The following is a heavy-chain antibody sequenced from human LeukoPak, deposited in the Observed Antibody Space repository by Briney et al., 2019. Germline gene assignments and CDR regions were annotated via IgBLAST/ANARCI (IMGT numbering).Heavy chain of an antibody. D-gene: IGHD1-26*01. J-gene: IGHJ4*02. CDR3: ARSWKLLQNFDS. Sequence: GGSLRLSCAASGFTFSSYAMYWVRQAPGKGLEWVAVISYDGSDKFYADSVEGRFTISRDNSKNTLYLQMNNLRDEDTAVYFCARSWKLLQNFDSWGQGTLVTVSS. CDR1: GFTFSSYA. CDR2: ISYDGSDK. V-gene: IGHV3-30*04.